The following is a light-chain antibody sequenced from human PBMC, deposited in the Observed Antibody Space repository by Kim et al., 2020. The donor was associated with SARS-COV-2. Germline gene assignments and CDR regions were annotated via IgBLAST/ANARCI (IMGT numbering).Light chain of an antibody. CDR3: QSADSSGTYQV. V-gene: IGLV3-25*03. CDR1: ALPNQY. Sequence: SYELTQPPSVSVSPGQTARITCSGDALPNQYSYWYQQKPGQAPVLLIYTDSERPSGVPERFSGSSSGTTVTLTISGVQAEDEADYYCQSADSSGTYQVFGTGTKVTVL. CDR2: TDS. J-gene: IGLJ1*01.